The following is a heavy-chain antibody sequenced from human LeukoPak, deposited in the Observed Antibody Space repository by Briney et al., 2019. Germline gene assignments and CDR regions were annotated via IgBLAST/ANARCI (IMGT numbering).Heavy chain of an antibody. Sequence: GGSLRLSCAASGFTFSSYSMNWVRQAPGKGLEWVSSISSSSSYIYYADSVKGRFTISRDNAKDSLYLQMNSLRAEDTAVYYCARDRQVAAAGTVDYWGQGTLVTVSS. J-gene: IGHJ4*02. CDR2: ISSSSSYI. V-gene: IGHV3-21*01. D-gene: IGHD6-13*01. CDR3: ARDRQVAAAGTVDY. CDR1: GFTFSSYS.